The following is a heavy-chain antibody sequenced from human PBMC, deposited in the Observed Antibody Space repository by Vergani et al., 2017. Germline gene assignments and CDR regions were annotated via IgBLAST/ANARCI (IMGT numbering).Heavy chain of an antibody. V-gene: IGHV4-59*01. J-gene: IGHJ6*03. CDR2: IYYSGST. D-gene: IGHD2-2*01. Sequence: QVQLQESGPGLVKPSETLALTCTVSGGSISSYYWSWIRQPPGKGLEWIGYIYYSGSTNYNPSLKSRVTISVDTSKNQFSLKLSSVTAADTAVYYCARDRXDRSTSYYYYYMDVWGKGTTVTVSS. CDR3: ARDRXDRSTSYYYYYMDV. CDR1: GGSISSYY.